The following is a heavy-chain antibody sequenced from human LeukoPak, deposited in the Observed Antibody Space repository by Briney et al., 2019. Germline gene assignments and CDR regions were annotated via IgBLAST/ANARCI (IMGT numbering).Heavy chain of an antibody. CDR1: GYTFTSYY. CDR3: ASGYCSSTSCYTSDFHI. CDR2: INPSGGST. J-gene: IGHJ3*02. D-gene: IGHD2-2*02. Sequence: ASVKVSCKASGYTFTSYYMHWVRQAPGQGLEWMGIINPSGGSTSYAQKFQGRVAMTRDMSTSTVYMELSSLRSEDTAVYYCASGYCSSTSCYTSDFHIWGQGTMVTVSS. V-gene: IGHV1-46*01.